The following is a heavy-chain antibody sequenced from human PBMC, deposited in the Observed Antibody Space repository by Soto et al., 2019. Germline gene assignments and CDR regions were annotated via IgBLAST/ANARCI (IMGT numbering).Heavy chain of an antibody. CDR3: AREVRGIQGFDY. Sequence: QVQLQESGPGLVKPSETLSLTCVVSGGSINSSYWWNWVRQPPGQGLEWIGEVSHGGSTNFNPSHKCRGTISVDKSKNNLSPKLDSVTAADTAVYYCAREVRGIQGFDYWGQGTLVTVSS. CDR2: VSHGGST. CDR1: GGSINSSYW. D-gene: IGHD6-13*01. V-gene: IGHV4-4*02. J-gene: IGHJ4*02.